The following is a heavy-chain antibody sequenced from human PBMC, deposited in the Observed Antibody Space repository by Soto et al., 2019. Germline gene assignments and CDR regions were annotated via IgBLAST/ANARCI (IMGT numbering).Heavy chain of an antibody. CDR2: ISSGGNT. D-gene: IGHD6-19*01. V-gene: IGHV3-53*04. J-gene: IGHJ4*02. Sequence: EVQLVESGGGLVQPGGSLRLSCTVSGFSVNSNRLGWVRQAPAKGLEWASVISSGGNTDYADSVRGRFTISRDSSRNTVYLQFKSLRPGDTGVFYCAGLQSDGNGWYQFDYWGRGTLVTVSS. CDR1: GFSVNSNR. CDR3: AGLQSDGNGWYQFDY.